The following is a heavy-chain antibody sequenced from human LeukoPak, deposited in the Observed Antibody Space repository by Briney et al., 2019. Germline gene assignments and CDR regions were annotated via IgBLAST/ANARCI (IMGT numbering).Heavy chain of an antibody. CDR2: IYTSGST. V-gene: IGHV4-61*02. Sequence: PSETLSLTCTVSGGSISSSSYYWSWIRQPAGKGLEWIGRIYTSGSTNYNPSLKSRVTMSVDTSKNQFSLKLSSVTAADTAVYYCARGECSSTSCYFRAAHWYFDLWGRGTLVTVSS. J-gene: IGHJ2*01. CDR3: ARGECSSTSCYFRAAHWYFDL. D-gene: IGHD2-2*01. CDR1: GGSISSSSYY.